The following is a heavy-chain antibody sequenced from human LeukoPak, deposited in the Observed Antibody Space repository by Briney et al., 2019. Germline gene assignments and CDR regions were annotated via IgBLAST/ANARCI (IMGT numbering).Heavy chain of an antibody. Sequence: ASVKVSCKASGGTFGSYAISWVRQAPGQGLEWMGRIIPIFGTANYAQKFQGRVTITTYESTSTAYMELSSLRSEDTAVYYCARDYYDSSGYYYEGFDYWGQGTLVTVSS. CDR2: IIPIFGTA. CDR3: ARDYYDSSGYYYEGFDY. D-gene: IGHD3-22*01. J-gene: IGHJ4*02. V-gene: IGHV1-69*05. CDR1: GGTFGSYA.